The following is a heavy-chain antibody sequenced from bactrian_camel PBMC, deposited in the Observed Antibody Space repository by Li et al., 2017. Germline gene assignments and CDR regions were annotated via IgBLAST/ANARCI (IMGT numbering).Heavy chain of an antibody. V-gene: IGHV3S1*01. CDR2: KYSGGDET. CDR1: GYQWTSDC. CDR3: ARGGSCRLNADEFTF. J-gene: IGHJ4*01. Sequence: HVQLVESGGGSVQAGGSLRLSCALIGYQWTSDCIGWFRQTPGKNREGVATKYSGGDETHYADSVKGRFTISQDNARNTVFLQMNDLKPEDTAMYYCARGGSCRLNADEFTFWGQGTQVTVS. D-gene: IGHD6*01.